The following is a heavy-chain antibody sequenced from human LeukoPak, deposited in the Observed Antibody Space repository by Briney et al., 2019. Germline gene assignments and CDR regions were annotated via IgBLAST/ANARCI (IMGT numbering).Heavy chain of an antibody. D-gene: IGHD6-19*01. CDR2: ISYDGSNS. V-gene: IGHV3-30-3*01. Sequence: GGSLRLPCAASGFTFSSYAMHWVRQAPGKGLEWVAVISYDGSNSYYADSVKGRFTISRDNSKNMLYLQMNSLRAEDTAVYYCTRVSGWYSPPVDWGQGTLVTVSS. CDR1: GFTFSSYA. CDR3: TRVSGWYSPPVD. J-gene: IGHJ4*02.